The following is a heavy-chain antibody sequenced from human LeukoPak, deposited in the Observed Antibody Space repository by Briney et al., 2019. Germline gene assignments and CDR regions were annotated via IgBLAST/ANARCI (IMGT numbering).Heavy chain of an antibody. CDR1: GGSISSGDYN. J-gene: IGHJ3*02. D-gene: IGHD2-2*01. Sequence: SETLSLTCTVSGGSISSGDYNWSWIRQPPGKGLEWIGYIYYSGSTYYNPSLKSRVTISVDTSKNQFSLELSSVTAADTAVYYCARYCSSTSCYVGAFDIWGQGTMVTVSS. CDR2: IYYSGST. CDR3: ARYCSSTSCYVGAFDI. V-gene: IGHV4-30-4*01.